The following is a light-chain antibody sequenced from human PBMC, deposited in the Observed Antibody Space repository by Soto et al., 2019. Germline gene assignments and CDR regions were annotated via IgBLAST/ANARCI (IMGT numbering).Light chain of an antibody. J-gene: IGKJ3*01. V-gene: IGKV3D-20*01. CDR3: QPYDRSPFT. CDR1: QSVGSAN. CDR2: DAS. Sequence: EIVLTQSPATLSLSPVERATLSCGASQSVGSANLAWYQQKPGLAPRLLIYDASTRATGIPDRFSGSGSGTDFTLTISRLEPEDFAVYHCQPYDRSPFTFGPGTKVDIK.